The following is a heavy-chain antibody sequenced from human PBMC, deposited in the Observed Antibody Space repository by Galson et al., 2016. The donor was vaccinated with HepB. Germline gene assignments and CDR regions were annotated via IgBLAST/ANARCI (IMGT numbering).Heavy chain of an antibody. V-gene: IGHV3-7*03. CDR2: IKSDGSAE. Sequence: SLRLSCAASGFMFSGYWMSWVRQAPGQGLQWVAIIKSDGSAEYYVDSVKGRFIISRDNAKNSLFLQMNSLRAEDTAVYSCVRETVWCFDSWGQGTLVTVSS. CDR1: GFMFSGYW. J-gene: IGHJ4*02. D-gene: IGHD2-8*02. CDR3: VRETVWCFDS.